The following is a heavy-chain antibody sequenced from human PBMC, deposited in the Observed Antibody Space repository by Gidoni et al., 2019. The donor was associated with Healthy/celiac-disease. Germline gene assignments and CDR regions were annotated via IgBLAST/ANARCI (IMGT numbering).Heavy chain of an antibody. CDR1: GFPFSSYG. CDR2: IWYDGSNK. D-gene: IGHD3-22*01. V-gene: IGHV3-33*01. CDR3: ARDRPHYYDSSGYSTGAFDI. Sequence: QVQLVESGGGVVQPGRSLRLPCAASGFPFSSYGMHWVRQAPGKGLEWVAVIWYDGSNKYYADSVKGRFTISRDNSKNTLYLQMNSLRAEDTAVYYCARDRPHYYDSSGYSTGAFDIWGQGTMVTVSS. J-gene: IGHJ3*02.